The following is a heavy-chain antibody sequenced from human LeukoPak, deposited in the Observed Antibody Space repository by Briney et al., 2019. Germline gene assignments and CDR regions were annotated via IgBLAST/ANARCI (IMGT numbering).Heavy chain of an antibody. J-gene: IGHJ4*02. D-gene: IGHD7-27*01. CDR2: ISSSSSYI. CDR1: GFTFSSYS. V-gene: IGHV3-21*04. Sequence: GGSLRLSCAASGFTFSSYSMNWVRQAPGKGLEWVSSISSSSSYIYYADSVKGRFTISRDNAKNSLYLQMNSPRAGDTALYFCARDLSSLGLDDWGQGTLVTVSS. CDR3: ARDLSSLGLDD.